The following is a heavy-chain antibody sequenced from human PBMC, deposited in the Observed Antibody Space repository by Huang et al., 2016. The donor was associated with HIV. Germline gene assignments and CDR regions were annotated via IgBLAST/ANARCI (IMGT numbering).Heavy chain of an antibody. D-gene: IGHD3-3*01. CDR3: VRHAIRDDFWSGYFHY. CDR1: GDSISSSSYY. J-gene: IGHJ4*02. V-gene: IGHV4-39*01. Sequence: QLQLQESGPGLVKPSETLSLTCTVSGDSISSSSYYWGWIRQPPGKGLEWIGSIYYRWSIYYNPSLNSRVTISVDTSKNQFALKLSSVTAADTAVYYCVRHAIRDDFWSGYFHYWGQGTLVTISS. CDR2: IYYRWSI.